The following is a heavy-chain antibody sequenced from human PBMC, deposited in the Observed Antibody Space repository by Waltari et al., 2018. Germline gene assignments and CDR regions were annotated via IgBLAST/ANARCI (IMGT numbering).Heavy chain of an antibody. CDR2: MRRSVSAP. J-gene: IGHJ5*02. Sequence: EVQLLESGGGLVQPGGSLRLSCSASGFTLTTYALGWVGQAPGKGRQCVSAMRRSVSAPYYADTVKGRVTFSRAGPKTTRYLQMNSLRAEDTGVYYCMARGDPRGQGTMVPVSS. CDR1: GFTLTTYA. D-gene: IGHD3-10*01. V-gene: IGHV3-23*01. CDR3: MARGDP.